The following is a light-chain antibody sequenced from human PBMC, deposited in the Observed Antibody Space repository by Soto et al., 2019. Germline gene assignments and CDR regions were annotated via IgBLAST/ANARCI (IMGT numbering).Light chain of an antibody. CDR1: QSVSSSY. J-gene: IGKJ1*01. CDR2: GAS. CDR3: RQYGSAPQT. Sequence: EIVLTQSTGTLSLSPGERATLSCRASQSVSSSYLAWYQQKPGQAPRLLIYGASSRATGIPDRFSGSGSGTDFTLTISRLEPEDLALYYCRQYGSAPQTFGQETKVEIK. V-gene: IGKV3-20*01.